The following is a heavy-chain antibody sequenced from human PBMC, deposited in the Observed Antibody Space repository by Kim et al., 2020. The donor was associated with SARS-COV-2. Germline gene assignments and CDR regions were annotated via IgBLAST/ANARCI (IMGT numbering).Heavy chain of an antibody. D-gene: IGHD2-21*02. CDR2: IIPIFGTA. CDR3: ARDLAYCGGDCRPHYGMDV. Sequence: SVKVSCKASGGTFSSYAISWVRQAPGQGLEWMGGIIPIFGTANYAQKFQGRVTITADESTSTAYMELSSLRSEDTAVYYCARDLAYCGGDCRPHYGMDVWGQGTTVTVSS. J-gene: IGHJ6*02. CDR1: GGTFSSYA. V-gene: IGHV1-69*13.